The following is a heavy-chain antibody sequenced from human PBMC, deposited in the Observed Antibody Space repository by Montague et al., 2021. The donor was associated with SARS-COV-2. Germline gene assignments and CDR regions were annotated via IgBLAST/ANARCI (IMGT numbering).Heavy chain of an antibody. V-gene: IGHV4-39*01. CDR3: ASSYYYGSGTYVYIYYMDV. D-gene: IGHD3-10*01. CDR1: GGSVSSSPYY. J-gene: IGHJ6*03. CDR2: ISYSGRT. Sequence: SETLSLTCTVSGGSVSSSPYYWGWIRQPPGRGLEWVGSISYSGRTYFSPSLKSRLTISVDSSENQFSLRLSSVTAADTAVYYCASSYYYGSGTYVYIYYMDVWGKGTTVTVSS.